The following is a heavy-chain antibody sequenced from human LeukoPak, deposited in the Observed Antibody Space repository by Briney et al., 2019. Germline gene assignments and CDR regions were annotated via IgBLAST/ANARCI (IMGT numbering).Heavy chain of an antibody. J-gene: IGHJ4*02. CDR2: INPSGGST. CDR1: GYTFISYY. Sequence: ASVTVSCTASGYTFISYYMHWVRQAPGQGLEWMGIINPSGGSTSYAQKFQGRVTMTRDTSTSTVYMELSSLRSEDTAVYSCARAAPDGSTLFDYWGQGTLVTVSS. V-gene: IGHV1-46*01. CDR3: ARAAPDGSTLFDY.